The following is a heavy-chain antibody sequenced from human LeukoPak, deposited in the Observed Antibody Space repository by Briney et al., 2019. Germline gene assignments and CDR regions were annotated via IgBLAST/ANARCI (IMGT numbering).Heavy chain of an antibody. J-gene: IGHJ4*02. CDR1: GFTFSGFW. CDR3: ASDMTTAD. V-gene: IGHV3-7*03. D-gene: IGHD4-17*01. Sequence: GGSLRLSCAVSGFTFSGFWMSWSRQAPGKGLEWVASINSDGSEGYYADVVKGRFTISRDNAKNSLYLQINSLRAEDTAVYYCASDMTTADWGQGTLVTVSS. CDR2: INSDGSEG.